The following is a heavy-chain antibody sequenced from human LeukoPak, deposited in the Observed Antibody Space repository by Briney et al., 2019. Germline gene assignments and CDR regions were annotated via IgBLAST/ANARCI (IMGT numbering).Heavy chain of an antibody. CDR3: ARDMNPTHYFDY. V-gene: IGHV4-38-2*02. CDR1: GYSISSGYY. J-gene: IGHJ4*02. CDR2: IYHSGYT. Sequence: PSETLSLTCNVSGYSISSGYYWAWIRQAPGKGLEWIGSIYHSGYTHYNPSLKGRVTISVDTSKNDFSLKLSSVAAADTAIYYCARDMNPTHYFDYWGQGTLVTVSS. D-gene: IGHD3-16*01.